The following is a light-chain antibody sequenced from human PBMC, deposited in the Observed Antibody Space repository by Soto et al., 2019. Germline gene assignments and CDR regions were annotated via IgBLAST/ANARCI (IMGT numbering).Light chain of an antibody. CDR3: QQYGSSPPIT. CDR2: GAS. V-gene: IGKV3-20*01. Sequence: VLSQSAGTLSLYTGERATLSCRASQSVSSTYLAWYQQKPGQAPRLLIYGASSRATGIPDRFSGSGSGTDFTLTISRLEPEDFAVYYCQQYGSSPPITFGQGTRLEI. J-gene: IGKJ5*01. CDR1: QSVSSTY.